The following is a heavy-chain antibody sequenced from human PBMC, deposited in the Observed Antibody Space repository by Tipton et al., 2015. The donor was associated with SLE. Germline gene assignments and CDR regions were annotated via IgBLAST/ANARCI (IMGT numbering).Heavy chain of an antibody. J-gene: IGHJ4*02. CDR1: GGSISSYY. CDR2: IYTSGSP. V-gene: IGHV4-4*07. Sequence: TLSLTCTVSGGSISSYYWSWIRQPAGKGLAWIGRIYTSGSPNYNPSLKSRVTMSVDTSNNQFSLKLSSVTAADTAVYYCARQANYDSSGLFDYWGQGTLVTVSS. D-gene: IGHD3-22*01. CDR3: ARQANYDSSGLFDY.